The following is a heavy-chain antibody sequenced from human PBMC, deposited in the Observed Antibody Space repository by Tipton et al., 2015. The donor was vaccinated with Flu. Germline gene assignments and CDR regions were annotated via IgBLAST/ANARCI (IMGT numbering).Heavy chain of an antibody. CDR2: IYYSGST. J-gene: IGHJ6*02. CDR3: ARELNYGMDV. V-gene: IGHV4-59*01. CDR1: GGSISSYY. Sequence: LRLSCTVSGGSISSYYWSWIRQPPGKGLEWIGYIYYSGSTNYNPSLKSRVTISVDTSNNQFSLKLSSVTAADTAVYYCARELNYGMDVWGQGTTVTVSS.